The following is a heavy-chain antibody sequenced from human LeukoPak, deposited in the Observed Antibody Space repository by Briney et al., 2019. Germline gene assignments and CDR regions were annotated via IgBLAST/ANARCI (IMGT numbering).Heavy chain of an antibody. Sequence: SETLSLTCAVYGGSFSGYYWSWIRQPPGKGLEWIGGINHSGSTNYNPSLKSRVTISVDTSKNQFSLKLSSVTAADTAVYYCAEYCSSTSCPLGPVDYWGQGTLVTVSS. CDR1: GGSFSGYY. CDR3: AEYCSSTSCPLGPVDY. V-gene: IGHV4-34*01. J-gene: IGHJ4*02. CDR2: INHSGST. D-gene: IGHD2-2*01.